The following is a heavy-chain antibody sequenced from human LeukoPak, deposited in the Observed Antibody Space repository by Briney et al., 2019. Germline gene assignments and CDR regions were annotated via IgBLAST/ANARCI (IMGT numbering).Heavy chain of an antibody. CDR1: GGSISSYY. J-gene: IGHJ3*02. D-gene: IGHD3-3*01. Sequence: PSETLSLTCTVSGGSISSYYWSWIRQPPRKGLEWIGYIYYSGSTKYKPSLKSRVTISVDTSKNQFSLKLSSVTAADTAVYYCARGRFLDAFDIWGQGTMVTVSS. V-gene: IGHV4-59*01. CDR2: IYYSGST. CDR3: ARGRFLDAFDI.